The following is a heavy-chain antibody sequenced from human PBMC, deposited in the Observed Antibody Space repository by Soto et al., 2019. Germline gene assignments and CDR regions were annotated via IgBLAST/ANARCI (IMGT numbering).Heavy chain of an antibody. J-gene: IGHJ4*02. D-gene: IGHD6-19*01. CDR1: GFTFRTYD. CDR2: TSYDGNNK. CDR3: AKTGSGSKYHFDY. Sequence: PGGSLRLSCAASGFTFRTYDMHWVRQAPGKGLEWVAVTSYDGNNKYYRDSVKGRFTISRDNSKNTLFLQVNSLRAEDTAVYYCAKTGSGSKYHFDYWGQGTLVTVSS. V-gene: IGHV3-30*18.